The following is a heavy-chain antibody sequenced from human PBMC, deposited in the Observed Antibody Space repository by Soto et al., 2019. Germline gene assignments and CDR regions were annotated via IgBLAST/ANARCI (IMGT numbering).Heavy chain of an antibody. Sequence: SVKVSCKASGGTFSSYAISWVRQAPGQGLEWMGGIIPIFGTANYAQKFQGRVTITADKSTSTAYMELSNLRSEDTAVYYCANYQWFGVFRYYYYGMDVWGQGTTVTVSS. D-gene: IGHD3-10*01. CDR3: ANYQWFGVFRYYYYGMDV. V-gene: IGHV1-69*06. CDR2: IIPIFGTA. CDR1: GGTFSSYA. J-gene: IGHJ6*02.